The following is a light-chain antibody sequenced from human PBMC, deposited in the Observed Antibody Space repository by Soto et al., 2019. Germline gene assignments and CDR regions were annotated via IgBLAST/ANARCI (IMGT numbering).Light chain of an antibody. CDR1: SGHSSYA. V-gene: IGLV4-69*01. CDR3: QTWGTGWV. Sequence: QSVLTQSPSASASLGASVKLTCTLSSGHSSYAIAWHQQQAEKGPRYLMNLNSDGSHTKRDGIPDRFSGSSSGAERYLTISSLQSEDEADYYCQTWGTGWVFGGGTKVTVL. J-gene: IGLJ3*02. CDR2: LNSDGSH.